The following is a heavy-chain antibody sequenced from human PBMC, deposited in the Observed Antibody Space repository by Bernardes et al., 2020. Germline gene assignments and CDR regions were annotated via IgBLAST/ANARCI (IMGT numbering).Heavy chain of an antibody. J-gene: IGHJ2*01. D-gene: IGHD2-2*02. CDR3: ANDRCNSTSCYIRYFDL. CDR1: GFTFSIYA. Sequence: GGSLRLSCAASGFTFSIYAMTWFRQAPGKGLEWVSAMSDTGGSIYYADSVKGRFTIPRDNFKDTLFLQMNSLRAEDTAVYYCANDRCNSTSCYIRYFDLWGRGTLVTVSS. V-gene: IGHV3-23*01. CDR2: MSDTGGSI.